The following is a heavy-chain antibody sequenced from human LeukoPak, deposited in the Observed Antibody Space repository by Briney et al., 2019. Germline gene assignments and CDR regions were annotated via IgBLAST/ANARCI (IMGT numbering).Heavy chain of an antibody. Sequence: GGSLRLSCAASGFTFSSCWMSWVRQAPGKGLEWVANIKQDGSEKYYVDSVKGRFTISRDNAKNSLYLQMDSLRAEDTAVYYCARDSWDPYCSTTSCFRLFYFDYWGQGTLVTVSS. J-gene: IGHJ4*02. CDR1: GFTFSSCW. D-gene: IGHD2-2*01. V-gene: IGHV3-7*01. CDR3: ARDSWDPYCSTTSCFRLFYFDY. CDR2: IKQDGSEK.